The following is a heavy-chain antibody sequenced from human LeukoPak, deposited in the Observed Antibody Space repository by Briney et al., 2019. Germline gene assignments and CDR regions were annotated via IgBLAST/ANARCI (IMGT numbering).Heavy chain of an antibody. CDR3: AKETTAWGFVDY. V-gene: IGHV3-7*01. CDR1: GFTLSSYE. D-gene: IGHD1-1*01. J-gene: IGHJ4*02. Sequence: GGSLRLSCEASGFTLSSYEMNWVRQAPGKGLEWVANIKQDGSEKYYVDSVKGRFTISRDNAKNPLYLQMNSLRAEDTAVYYCAKETTAWGFVDYWGQGTLVTVSS. CDR2: IKQDGSEK.